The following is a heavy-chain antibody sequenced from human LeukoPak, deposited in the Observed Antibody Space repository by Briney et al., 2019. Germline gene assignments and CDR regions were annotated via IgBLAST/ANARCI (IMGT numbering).Heavy chain of an antibody. CDR2: IIPIFGTA. Sequence: ASVKVSCKASGGTFSSYAISWVRQAPGQGLEWMGGIIPIFGTANYAQKFQGRVTITADKSTSTAYMELSSLRSEDTAVYYCARVIAVANFDYWGQGTLVTVSS. J-gene: IGHJ4*02. V-gene: IGHV1-69*06. D-gene: IGHD6-19*01. CDR3: ARVIAVANFDY. CDR1: GGTFSSYA.